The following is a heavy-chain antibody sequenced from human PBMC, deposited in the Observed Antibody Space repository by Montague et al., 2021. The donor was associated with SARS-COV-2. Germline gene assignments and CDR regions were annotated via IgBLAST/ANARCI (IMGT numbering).Heavy chain of an antibody. CDR2: FYYVGDT. D-gene: IGHD2-8*02. J-gene: IGHJ4*02. Sequence: SETLSLTCAVYSGSLSGYYWSWIRQSPGKGLEWIGEFYYVGDTYYNPSLKSRVTISMDTSESQFSLKMTSVTAADTAVYYCARVESSWWFFDYWGQGTLVTVSS. CDR1: SGSLSGYY. V-gene: IGHV4-34*01. CDR3: ARVESSWWFFDY.